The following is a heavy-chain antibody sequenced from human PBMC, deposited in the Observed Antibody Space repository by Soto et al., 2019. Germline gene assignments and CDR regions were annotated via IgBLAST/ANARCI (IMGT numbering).Heavy chain of an antibody. V-gene: IGHV3-9*01. CDR3: AKDAYYYDSSGYHAFDY. J-gene: IGHJ4*02. CDR2: ISWNSGSI. D-gene: IGHD3-22*01. CDR1: GSTFDDKP. Sequence: EVQLVESGGGLVQPGRSLSLPFEASGSTFDDKPMHWVRQAPGKGLGWVSGISWNSGSIGYADSVKGRFTISRDNAKNSLYLQMNSLRAEDTALYYCAKDAYYYDSSGYHAFDYWGQGTLVTVSS.